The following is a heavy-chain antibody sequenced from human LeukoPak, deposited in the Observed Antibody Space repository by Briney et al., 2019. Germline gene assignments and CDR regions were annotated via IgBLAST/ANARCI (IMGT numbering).Heavy chain of an antibody. V-gene: IGHV4-31*03. CDR2: IYYSGST. D-gene: IGHD3-22*01. Sequence: SETLSLTCTVSGGSISSGGYYWSWIRQRPGKGLEWIGYIYYSGSTYCNPSLKSRVTISVDTSKNQFSLKLSSVTAADTAVYYCARGHPNLSGYAFDIWGQGTMVTVSS. CDR1: GGSISSGGYY. CDR3: ARGHPNLSGYAFDI. J-gene: IGHJ3*02.